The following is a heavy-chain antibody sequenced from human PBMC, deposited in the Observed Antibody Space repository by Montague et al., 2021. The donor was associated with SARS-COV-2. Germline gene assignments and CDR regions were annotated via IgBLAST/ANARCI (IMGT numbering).Heavy chain of an antibody. CDR3: ARSITLPAVLAS. CDR1: GFPVNTNF. Sequence: SLSLSFSASGFPVNTNFMTWVRQAPGKGLEWISIIYSGGITYYADSVKGRFTISRDDSKNTVYLQMNSLRAEDTATYFCARSITLPAVLASWGQGTLVTVSS. D-gene: IGHD2/OR15-2a*01. J-gene: IGHJ5*02. V-gene: IGHV3-53*01. CDR2: IYSGGIT.